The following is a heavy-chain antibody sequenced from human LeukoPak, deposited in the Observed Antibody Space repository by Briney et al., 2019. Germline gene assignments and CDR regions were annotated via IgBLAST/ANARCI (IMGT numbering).Heavy chain of an antibody. CDR3: ARDRRSIAARFGFAP. CDR2: ISSSSSYI. D-gene: IGHD6-6*01. Sequence: PGGSLRLSCAASGFTFSSYSMNWVRQAPGKGLEWVSFISSSSSYIYYADSVKGRFTISRDNAKNSLYLQMNSLRAEDTAVYYCARDRRSIAARFGFAPWGQGTLVTVSS. CDR1: GFTFSSYS. V-gene: IGHV3-21*01. J-gene: IGHJ5*02.